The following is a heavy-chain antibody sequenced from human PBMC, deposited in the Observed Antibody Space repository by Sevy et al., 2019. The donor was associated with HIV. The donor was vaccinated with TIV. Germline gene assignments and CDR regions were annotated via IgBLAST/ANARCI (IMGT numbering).Heavy chain of an antibody. CDR2: IVVGSGNT. CDR1: GFTFTSSA. V-gene: IGHV1-58*01. J-gene: IGHJ3*02. Sequence: ASVKVSCKASGFTFTSSAVQWVRQARGQRLEWIGWIVVGSGNTNYAQKFQERVTITRDMSTSTAYMELCSLRSEDTAVYYCAGVYCTGGVCPTGDAFDIWGQGTMVTVSS. D-gene: IGHD2-8*02. CDR3: AGVYCTGGVCPTGDAFDI.